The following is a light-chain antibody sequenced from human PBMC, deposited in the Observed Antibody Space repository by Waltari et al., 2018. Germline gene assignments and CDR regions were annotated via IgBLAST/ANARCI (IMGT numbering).Light chain of an antibody. CDR1: TGAVTSGHY. CDR3: LLSYSGSRVL. J-gene: IGLJ2*01. CDR2: DTS. V-gene: IGLV7-46*01. Sequence: QAVVTPEPSLTVSPGGTVTLTCGSSTGAVTSGHYPYWFQQKPGQAPRTLIYDTSNKPSWTPARFSGSLLGGKAALTLSGAQPEDEAEYYCLLSYSGSRVLFGGGTKLTVL.